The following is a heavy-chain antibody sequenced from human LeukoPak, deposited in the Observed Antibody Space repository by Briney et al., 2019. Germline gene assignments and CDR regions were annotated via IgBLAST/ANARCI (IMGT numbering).Heavy chain of an antibody. J-gene: IGHJ6*02. CDR1: GFTFSSYA. D-gene: IGHD3-10*01. CDR3: AKQGITMVRGVNRGMDV. V-gene: IGHV3-23*01. CDR2: ISGSGGST. Sequence: GGSLRLSCAASGFTFSSYAMSWVRQAPGKGLEWVSAISGSGGSTYYADSVKGRFTISRDNSKNTLYLQMNSLRAEDTAVYYCAKQGITMVRGVNRGMDVWAKGPRSPSP.